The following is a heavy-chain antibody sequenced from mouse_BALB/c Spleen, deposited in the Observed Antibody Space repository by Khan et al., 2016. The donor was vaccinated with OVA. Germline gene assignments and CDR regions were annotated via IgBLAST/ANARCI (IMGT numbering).Heavy chain of an antibody. CDR2: ISYGGGTI. CDR3: AGHDYDGIAY. Sequence: EVELVESGGGLVQPGGSLKLSCATSGFTFSDYYMYWVRQTPEKRLEWVAYISYGGGTIYYLDTVKGRFTISRDNAKNTLYLQMSRLKSEDTAMYYCAGHDYDGIAYWGQGTLVTVSA. J-gene: IGHJ3*01. D-gene: IGHD2-4*01. V-gene: IGHV5-12*02. CDR1: GFTFSDYY.